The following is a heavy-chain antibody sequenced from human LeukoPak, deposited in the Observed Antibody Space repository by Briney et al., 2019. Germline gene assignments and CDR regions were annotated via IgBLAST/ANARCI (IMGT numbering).Heavy chain of an antibody. CDR2: ISGSGGST. Sequence: TGGSLRLSCAASGFTFSSYAMSWVRQAPGKGLEWVSAISGSGGSTYYADSVKGRFTISRDNSKNTLYLQMNSLRAEDTAVYFCVKDAAAVAYYFDYWGQGTLVTVSS. D-gene: IGHD6-13*01. V-gene: IGHV3-23*01. CDR1: GFTFSSYA. J-gene: IGHJ4*02. CDR3: VKDAAAVAYYFDY.